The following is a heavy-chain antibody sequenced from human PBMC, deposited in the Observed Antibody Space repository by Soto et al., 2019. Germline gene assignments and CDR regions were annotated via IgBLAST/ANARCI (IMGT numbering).Heavy chain of an antibody. D-gene: IGHD5-18*01. CDR2: IYYSGST. CDR3: ARDRRYSYGSFDY. V-gene: IGHV4-31*03. J-gene: IGHJ4*02. CDR1: GGSISSGGYY. Sequence: PSETLSLTCTVSGGSISSGGYYWSWIRQHPGKGLEWIGYIYYSGSTYYNPSLKSRVTISVDTSKNQFSLKLSSVTAADTAVYYCARDRRYSYGSFDYWGQGTLVTVSS.